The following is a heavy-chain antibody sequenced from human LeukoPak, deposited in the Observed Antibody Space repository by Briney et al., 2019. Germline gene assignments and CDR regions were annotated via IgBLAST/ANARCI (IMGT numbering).Heavy chain of an antibody. Sequence: GASVKVSCNASGYTFTGYYIHWVRQARAQGLEWMGRINPNRGGTNYAQKLQGRVTVTRDTSISTAYMELSRLRSDDTAVYYCARDQDSSGYYDYWGQGTLVTVSS. CDR1: GYTFTGYY. CDR3: ARDQDSSGYYDY. J-gene: IGHJ4*02. V-gene: IGHV1-2*06. D-gene: IGHD3-22*01. CDR2: INPNRGGT.